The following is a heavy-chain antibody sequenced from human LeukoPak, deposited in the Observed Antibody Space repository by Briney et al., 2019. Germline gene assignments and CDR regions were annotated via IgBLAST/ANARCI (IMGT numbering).Heavy chain of an antibody. CDR2: IYPGDSDT. Sequence: GESLKISCKGSGYSFTSYWIGWVRQMPGKGLEWMGIIYPGDSDTRYSPSFQGQVTISADKSISTAYLQWSSLKASDTAMYYCARRFPLNRKGFGELFSFHQVPYYFDYWGQGTLVTVSS. D-gene: IGHD3-10*01. CDR1: GYSFTSYW. J-gene: IGHJ4*02. V-gene: IGHV5-51*01. CDR3: ARRFPLNRKGFGELFSFHQVPYYFDY.